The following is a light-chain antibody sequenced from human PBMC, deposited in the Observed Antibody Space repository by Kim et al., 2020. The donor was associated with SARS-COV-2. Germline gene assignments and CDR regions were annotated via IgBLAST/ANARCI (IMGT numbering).Light chain of an antibody. CDR3: ETWDGNTRV. Sequence: SGKSTCTLSSGHRRCSSARREQQPGRTPRYLMKLETSGSYNKGSGVPDRFSGSGSGADRYHNISNRQSEDEADYYCETWDGNTRVFGTGTKVTVL. CDR1: SGHRRCS. V-gene: IGLV4-60*03. CDR2: LETSGSY. J-gene: IGLJ1*01.